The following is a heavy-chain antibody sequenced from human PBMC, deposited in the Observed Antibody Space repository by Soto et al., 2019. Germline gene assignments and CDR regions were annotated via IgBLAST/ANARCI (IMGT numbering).Heavy chain of an antibody. J-gene: IGHJ5*02. Sequence: SETLSLTCTVSGGSISSYYWSWIRQPPGKGLEWIGYIYYSGSTNYNPSLKSRVTISVDTSKNQFSLKLSSVTAVDTAVYYCARVDGYNPSVWFDPWGQGTLVTVSS. CDR2: IYYSGST. CDR3: ARVDGYNPSVWFDP. V-gene: IGHV4-59*01. CDR1: GGSISSYY. D-gene: IGHD5-12*01.